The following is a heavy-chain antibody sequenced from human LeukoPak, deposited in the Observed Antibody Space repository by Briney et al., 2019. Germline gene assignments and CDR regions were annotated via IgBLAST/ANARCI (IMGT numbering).Heavy chain of an antibody. J-gene: IGHJ4*02. V-gene: IGHV3-7*01. Sequence: PGGSRRLSCAASGFTFSSYWMSWVRQAPGKGRECVANIKQDGSEKYYVDSVKGRFTISRDNAKNSLYLQMNSLRAEDTAVYYCASQSSGGFFEDYWGQGTLVTVSS. D-gene: IGHD3-3*01. CDR1: GFTFSSYW. CDR3: ASQSSGGFFEDY. CDR2: IKQDGSEK.